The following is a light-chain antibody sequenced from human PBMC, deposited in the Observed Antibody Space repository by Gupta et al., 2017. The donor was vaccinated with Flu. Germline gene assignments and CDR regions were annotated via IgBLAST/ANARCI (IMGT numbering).Light chain of an antibody. Sequence: SFLSASVGDRVSMTCRASHAISPSVAWYQQKSGEGPKLLIYAVSTFHAAVPSRFSGSGSGTEFTLTISILQPEDFGIYYFQRFYAYPVTFGGGTKVEMK. CDR1: HAISPS. CDR2: AVS. J-gene: IGKJ4*01. V-gene: IGKV1-9*01. CDR3: QRFYAYPVT.